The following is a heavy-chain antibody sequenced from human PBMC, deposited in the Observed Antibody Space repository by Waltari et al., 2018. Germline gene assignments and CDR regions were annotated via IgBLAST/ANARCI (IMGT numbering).Heavy chain of an antibody. D-gene: IGHD7-27*01. CDR1: GFTFDDYA. CDR3: AKGLTGEGPAY. Sequence: EVQLVESGGGLVQPGRSLRLSCAASGFTFDDYAMHWVRQALGKGLEWVSGISWKSGSIGYADSVKGRFTIARDNAKNSLYLQMNSLRAEDTAVYYCAKGLTGEGPAYWGQGTLVTVSS. CDR2: ISWKSGSI. V-gene: IGHV3-9*01. J-gene: IGHJ4*02.